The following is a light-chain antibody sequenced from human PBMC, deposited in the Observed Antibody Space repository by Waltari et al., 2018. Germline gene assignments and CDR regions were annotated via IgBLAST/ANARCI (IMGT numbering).Light chain of an antibody. CDR3: MQGTHWPWT. CDR2: KVS. V-gene: IGKV2-30*02. Sequence: DVVMTQSPLSLPVTLGQPASISCRSSQSLVHSDGKTYFNWFHQRPGQSPRRLIYKVSNRDSGVPDRLSGSGSGTDFTLRISRVEAEDVGVYYCMQGTHWPWTFGQGTKVEIK. CDR1: QSLVHSDGKTY. J-gene: IGKJ1*01.